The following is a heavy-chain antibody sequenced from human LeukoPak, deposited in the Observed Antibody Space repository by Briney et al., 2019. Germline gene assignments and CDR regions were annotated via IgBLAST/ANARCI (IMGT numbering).Heavy chain of an antibody. CDR3: ARHRGAKDGSDI. V-gene: IGHV5-51*01. J-gene: IGHJ3*02. D-gene: IGHD1-26*01. CDR1: EYTFTSSW. CDR2: VFPGDSDT. Sequence: GESLKISCQGSEYTFTSSWIGWVRQMPGEGLEWMGSVFPGDSDTRYLPSFEGQVTISADKAINTAYLQWSSLKASDTAMYYCARHRGAKDGSDIWGQGTMVTVAS.